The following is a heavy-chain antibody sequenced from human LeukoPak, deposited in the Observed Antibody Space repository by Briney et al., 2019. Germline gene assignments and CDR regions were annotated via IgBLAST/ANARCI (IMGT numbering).Heavy chain of an antibody. CDR2: IKQDGSGK. D-gene: IGHD3-3*01. CDR1: GFTFSSYA. Sequence: GGSLRLSCAASGFTFSSYAMSWVRQAPGKGLEWVANIKQDGSGKYYVDSVKGRFTISRDNAKNSLYLQMNSLRAEDTAVYYCATFAYYDFWSGYSKSFDYWGQGTLVTVSS. CDR3: ATFAYYDFWSGYSKSFDY. J-gene: IGHJ4*02. V-gene: IGHV3-7*01.